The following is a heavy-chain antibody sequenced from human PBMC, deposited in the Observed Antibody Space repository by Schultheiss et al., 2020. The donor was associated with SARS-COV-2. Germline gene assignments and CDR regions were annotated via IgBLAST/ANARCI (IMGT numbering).Heavy chain of an antibody. V-gene: IGHV3-23*01. Sequence: GGSLRLSCAASGFTFSSYAMSWVRQAPGKGLEWVSAISGSGGSTYYADSVKARFTISRDNSKNTLYLQMNSLRAEDTAVYYCAKVDSPLDSSGYWGQGTLVTVSS. D-gene: IGHD3-22*01. J-gene: IGHJ4*02. CDR3: AKVDSPLDSSGY. CDR1: GFTFSSYA. CDR2: ISGSGGST.